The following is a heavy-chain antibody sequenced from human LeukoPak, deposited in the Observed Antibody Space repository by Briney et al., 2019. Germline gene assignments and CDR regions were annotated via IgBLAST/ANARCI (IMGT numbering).Heavy chain of an antibody. J-gene: IGHJ3*02. D-gene: IGHD6-6*01. CDR1: GGSFSGYY. CDR2: INHSGST. V-gene: IGHV4-34*01. CDR3: ARHERSIAENIHGGDAFDI. Sequence: SETLSLTCAVYGGSFSGYYWSWIRQPPGKGLEWIGEINHSGSTNYNPSPKSRVTISVDTSKNQFSLKLSSVTAADTAVYYCARHERSIAENIHGGDAFDIWGQGTMVTVSS.